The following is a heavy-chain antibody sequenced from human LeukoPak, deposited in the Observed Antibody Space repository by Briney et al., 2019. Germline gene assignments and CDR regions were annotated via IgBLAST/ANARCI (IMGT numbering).Heavy chain of an antibody. CDR1: GGSISTYY. D-gene: IGHD6-25*01. CDR3: ARDVSSGPYYFDS. Sequence: KPSETLSLTCTVSGGSISTYYWSWIRQPPGKGLEWIGYIYSSGSANYNPSLRSRVTMSVDSSKNQFSLKLSSVTAADTAVYYCARDVSSGPYYFDSWAREPWSPSPQ. CDR2: IYSSGSA. J-gene: IGHJ4*02. V-gene: IGHV4-59*12.